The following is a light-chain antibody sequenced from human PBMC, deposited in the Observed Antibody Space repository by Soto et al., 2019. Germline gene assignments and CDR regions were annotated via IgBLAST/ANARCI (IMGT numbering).Light chain of an antibody. CDR2: GAS. CDR3: QQYDSSYT. CDR1: QTVTNNY. V-gene: IGKV3-20*01. Sequence: EIVLTQSPGTLSLSPGERATLSCRASQTVTNNYLAWYQQKPGQAPRLVMSGASSRATGIPDRFSGGGSETDFALTISRLEPEDFAVYYCQQYDSSYTFGQGNKLEMK. J-gene: IGKJ2*01.